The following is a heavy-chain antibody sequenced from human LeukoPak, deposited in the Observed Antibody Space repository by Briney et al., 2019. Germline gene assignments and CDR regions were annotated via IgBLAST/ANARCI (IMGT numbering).Heavy chain of an antibody. CDR2: IDPSDSYT. J-gene: IGHJ4*02. CDR3: TRIRQLRYFDWPIRGYLDY. Sequence: GESLKISCKGSGFRFTSYWISWVRQMPGKGLEWMGRIDPSDSYTNYSPSFQGHVTISADKSISTAYLQWSSLKASDTAMYYCTRIRQLRYFDWPIRGYLDYWGQGTLVTVSS. V-gene: IGHV5-10-1*01. D-gene: IGHD3-9*01. CDR1: GFRFTSYW.